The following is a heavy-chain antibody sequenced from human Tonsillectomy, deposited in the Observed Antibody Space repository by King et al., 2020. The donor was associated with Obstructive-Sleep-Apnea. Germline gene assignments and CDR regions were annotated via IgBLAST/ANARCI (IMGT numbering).Heavy chain of an antibody. D-gene: IGHD2-2*01. V-gene: IGHV4-30-4*07. CDR3: ARYCSTSNCYGWFDP. J-gene: IGHJ5*02. CDR1: GGSISSVYS. CDR2: IYDSGDT. Sequence: VQLQESGPGLVKPSQTLALTCAFSGGSISSVYSWTWIRQPPGKGLEWIGYIYDSGDTYYNPSLQSRFTISIDTSKRQFYLKLSSMAAADTAVYYCARYCSTSNCYGWFDPWGQGTLVTVSS.